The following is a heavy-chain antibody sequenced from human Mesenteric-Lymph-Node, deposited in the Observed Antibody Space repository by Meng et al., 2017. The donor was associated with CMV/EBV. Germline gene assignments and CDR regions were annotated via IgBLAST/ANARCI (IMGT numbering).Heavy chain of an antibody. CDR1: GLTFSSYS. D-gene: IGHD3-22*01. V-gene: IGHV3-21*01. Sequence: VRLVESGGGLVKLGGCLRLSCAASGLTFSSYSMNWVRQAPGKGLEWVSSISSSRSYPSYADSVTGRFTISRDNAKNSLYLQMNSLRAEDTAVYHCARGTPLLRWGQGTLVTVSS. CDR2: ISSSRSYP. J-gene: IGHJ4*02. CDR3: ARGTPLLR.